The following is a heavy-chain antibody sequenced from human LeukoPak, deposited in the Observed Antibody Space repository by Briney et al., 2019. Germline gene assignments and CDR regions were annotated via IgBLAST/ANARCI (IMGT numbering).Heavy chain of an antibody. CDR1: GFTFTGYY. CDR3: ARSQHYYDILPGQGYYYGMDV. V-gene: IGHV1-46*01. Sequence: ASVKVSCKASGFTFTGYYMHWVRQAPGQGLEWMGIINPSGGSTSYAQKFQGRVTMTRDTSTSTVYMELSSLRSEDTAVYYCARSQHYYDILPGQGYYYGMDVWGQGTTVTVSS. J-gene: IGHJ6*02. CDR2: INPSGGST. D-gene: IGHD3-9*01.